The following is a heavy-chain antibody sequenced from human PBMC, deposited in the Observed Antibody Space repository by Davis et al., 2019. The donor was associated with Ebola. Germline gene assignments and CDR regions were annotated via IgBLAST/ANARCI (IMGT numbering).Heavy chain of an antibody. CDR2: ISAHNGNT. J-gene: IGHJ5*02. CDR1: GYTFTSYG. CDR3: AIASIAVAGTGFDP. V-gene: IGHV1-18*01. Sequence: ASVKVSCKASGYTFTSYGITWVRQAPGQGLEWMGWISAHNGNTRYAQKFQGRITVTTDTSTSTVYMELRSLRSDDTAVYYCAIASIAVAGTGFDPWGQGTLVTVSS. D-gene: IGHD6-19*01.